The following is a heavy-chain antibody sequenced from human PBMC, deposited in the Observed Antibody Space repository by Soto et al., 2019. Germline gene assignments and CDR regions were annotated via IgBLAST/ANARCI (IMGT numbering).Heavy chain of an antibody. CDR2: TYYRSKWYN. D-gene: IGHD7-27*01. CDR3: ARSTKLAGTTYYYYGMDV. J-gene: IGHJ6*02. V-gene: IGHV6-1*01. Sequence: PSQTLSLTCAISGDSVSSNSAAWNWIRQSPSRGLEWLGRTYYRSKWYNDYAVSVKSRITINPDTSKNQLSLQLNSVTPEDTAVYYCARSTKLAGTTYYYYGMDVWGQGTTVTVSS. CDR1: GDSVSSNSAA.